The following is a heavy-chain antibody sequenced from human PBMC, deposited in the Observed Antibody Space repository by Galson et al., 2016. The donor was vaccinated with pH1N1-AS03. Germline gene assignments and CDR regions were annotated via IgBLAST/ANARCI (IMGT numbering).Heavy chain of an antibody. V-gene: IGHV3-30*04. J-gene: IGHJ6*02. CDR3: ARDEVEYSSAFLAVYGMDV. Sequence: SLRLSCAASTFTFSSYSMHWVRQAPGKGLEWVAAISYGGGDEYYADSVKGRFTISRDNSKSTLYLQMNSLRAEDTAIYYCARDEVEYSSAFLAVYGMDVWGQGTTVSVSS. CDR1: TFTFSSYS. CDR2: ISYGGGDE. D-gene: IGHD6-6*01.